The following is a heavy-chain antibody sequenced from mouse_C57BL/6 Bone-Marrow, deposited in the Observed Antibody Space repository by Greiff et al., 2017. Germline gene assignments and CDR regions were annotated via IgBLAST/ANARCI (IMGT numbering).Heavy chain of an antibody. CDR2: IDPETGGT. CDR3: TREGFAY. V-gene: IGHV1-15*01. Sequence: VQLQQSGAELVRPGASVTLSCKASGYTFTDYEMHWVKQTPVHGLEWIGAIDPETGGTAYNQKFKGKAILTADTSSSTAYMELRSLTSEDSAVYYCTREGFAYWGQGTLVTVSA. J-gene: IGHJ3*01. CDR1: GYTFTDYE.